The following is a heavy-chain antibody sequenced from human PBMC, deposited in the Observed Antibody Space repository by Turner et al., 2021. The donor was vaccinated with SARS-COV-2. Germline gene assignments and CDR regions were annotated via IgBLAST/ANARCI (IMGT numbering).Heavy chain of an antibody. J-gene: IGHJ4*02. Sequence: EVQLVESGGGLVQPGGSLGLSCAASGFTFSSYWMSWVRQAPGKGLEWVANIKQDGSEKYYVDSGKGRFTISRDNAKNSLYLQMNSLRAEDTAVYYCARLHTSSWYFDYWGQGTLVTVSS. CDR2: IKQDGSEK. D-gene: IGHD6-13*01. V-gene: IGHV3-7*03. CDR1: GFTFSSYW. CDR3: ARLHTSSWYFDY.